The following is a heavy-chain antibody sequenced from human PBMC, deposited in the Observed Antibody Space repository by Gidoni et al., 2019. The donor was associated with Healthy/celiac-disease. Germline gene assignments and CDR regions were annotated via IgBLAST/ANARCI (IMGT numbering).Heavy chain of an antibody. CDR2: IYPGDSET. Sequence: VQLVQSGSAVQTPGVSLKLSCKGSGSSLTSYWIGWVRQMPGKGREWMGIIYPGDSETRDSPSFQGQVTISADKSISTAYLQWSSLKASDTAMYYCARRVLYGGNWFDPWGQGTLVTVSS. CDR3: ARRVLYGGNWFDP. CDR1: GSSLTSYW. V-gene: IGHV5-51*01. D-gene: IGHD2-15*01. J-gene: IGHJ5*02.